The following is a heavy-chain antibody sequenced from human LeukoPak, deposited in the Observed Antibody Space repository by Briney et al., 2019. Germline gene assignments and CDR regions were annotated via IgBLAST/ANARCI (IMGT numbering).Heavy chain of an antibody. CDR2: IYHSGST. Sequence: PSETLSLTCNVSGASIRSCYWGWVRQSPAKGQEWIGYIYHSGSTNYNPSLRSRVAISVDTSKSQFSLNLNSVTAADTAVYYCAWIISATGTGGYYFNYWGQGTLVTVSS. V-gene: IGHV4-59*08. J-gene: IGHJ4*02. CDR1: GASIRSCY. CDR3: AWIISATGTGGYYFNY. D-gene: IGHD6-13*01.